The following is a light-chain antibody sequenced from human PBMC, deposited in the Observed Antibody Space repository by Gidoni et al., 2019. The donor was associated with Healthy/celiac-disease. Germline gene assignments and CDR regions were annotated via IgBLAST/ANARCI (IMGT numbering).Light chain of an antibody. CDR3: QAWDSSTARDVV. Sequence: SYELTQPPSVSVSTGQTAIITCSGDKLGDKYACWYQQKPGQSPVLVIYQDSKRPSGIPERFSGSNSGNTATLTISGTQAMDEADYYCQAWDSSTARDVVFGGGTKLTVL. CDR1: KLGDKY. V-gene: IGLV3-1*01. J-gene: IGLJ2*01. CDR2: QDS.